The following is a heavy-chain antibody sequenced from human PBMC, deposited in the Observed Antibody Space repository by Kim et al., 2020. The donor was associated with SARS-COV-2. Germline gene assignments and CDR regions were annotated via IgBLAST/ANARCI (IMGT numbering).Heavy chain of an antibody. CDR2: INHSGST. CDR1: GGSFSGYY. CDR3: ARSQYCSITSCYAGGRKNGMDV. D-gene: IGHD2-2*01. Sequence: SETLSLTCAVYGGSFSGYYWSWIRQPPGKGLEWIGEINHSGSTNYNPSLKSRVTISVDTSKNQFSLKLSSVTAADTAVYYCARSQYCSITSCYAGGRKNGMDVWGQGTTVTVSS. J-gene: IGHJ6*02. V-gene: IGHV4-34*01.